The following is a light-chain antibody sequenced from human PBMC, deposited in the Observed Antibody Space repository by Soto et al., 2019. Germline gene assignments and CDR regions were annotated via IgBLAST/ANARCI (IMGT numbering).Light chain of an antibody. CDR3: SSYAGSNNLV. CDR1: SSDVGGYNY. V-gene: IGLV2-8*01. CDR2: EVS. Sequence: QSALTQPPSASGSPGQSVTISCTGTSSDVGGYNYVSWYQQHPGKAPKLMIYEVSKRPSGVPDRFSGSKSGNTASLTVSGLQAGDEADYYGSSYAGSNNLVFGGGTKLTVL. J-gene: IGLJ2*01.